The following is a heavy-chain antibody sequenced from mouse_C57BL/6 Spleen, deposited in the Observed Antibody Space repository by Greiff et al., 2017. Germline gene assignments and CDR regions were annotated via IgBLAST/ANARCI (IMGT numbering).Heavy chain of an antibody. CDR1: GYSITSDY. D-gene: IGHD1-1*01. V-gene: IGHV3-8*01. CDR2: ISYSGST. Sequence: EVKLQESGPGLAKPSQTLSLTCSVTGYSITSDYWNWIRKFPGNKLEYMGYISYSGSTYYNPSLNSRISLTRDTSKNQYYRQLNSVTTEDTATYYCARGSSPHYYAMDDWGQGTSVTVSS. J-gene: IGHJ4*01. CDR3: ARGSSPHYYAMDD.